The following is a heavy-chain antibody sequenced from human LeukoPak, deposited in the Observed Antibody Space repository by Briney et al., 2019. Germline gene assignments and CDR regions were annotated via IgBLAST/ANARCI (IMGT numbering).Heavy chain of an antibody. CDR3: ARDPYSGNYGNDYYYYMDV. CDR1: GFTFSDYY. CDR2: ITSSGTHI. V-gene: IGHV3-11*04. Sequence: GGSLRLSCAASGFTFSDYYMSWIRQAPGKAMEWVSSITSSGTHIFYADSVRGRFTISRDNAKNSLYLQMDSLGPDDTAVYYCARDPYSGNYGNDYYYYMDVWGKGTTVTISS. J-gene: IGHJ6*03. D-gene: IGHD1-26*01.